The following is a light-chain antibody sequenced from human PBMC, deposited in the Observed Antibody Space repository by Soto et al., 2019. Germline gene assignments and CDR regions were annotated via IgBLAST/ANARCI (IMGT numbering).Light chain of an antibody. V-gene: IGKV2-30*01. CDR1: QSLVLSDGNTY. J-gene: IGKJ3*01. CDR3: IQGTHWPHT. Sequence: DVVMTQSPHSLPVTLGQPDSISCRSSQSLVLSDGNTYLNWFQQRPGQSPRRLIYKVSNRDSGVPDRFSGSGSGTDFTLKISRVEAEDVAVYYCIQGTHWPHTFGPGTKVDIK. CDR2: KVS.